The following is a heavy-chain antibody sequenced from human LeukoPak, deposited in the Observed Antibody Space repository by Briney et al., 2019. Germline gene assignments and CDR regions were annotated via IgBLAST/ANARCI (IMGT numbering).Heavy chain of an antibody. CDR3: ARMGVARYSRYDLDY. CDR2: MNPNSGNT. Sequence: ASVKVSCKASGYTFTSYDINWVRQATGQGLEWMGWMNPNSGNTGYAQKVQGRVTMTRNTSIGTAYMELSSLRSEDTALYYCARMGVARYSRYDLDYRGQGTLVTVSS. V-gene: IGHV1-8*01. J-gene: IGHJ4*02. CDR1: GYTFTSYD. D-gene: IGHD5-12*01.